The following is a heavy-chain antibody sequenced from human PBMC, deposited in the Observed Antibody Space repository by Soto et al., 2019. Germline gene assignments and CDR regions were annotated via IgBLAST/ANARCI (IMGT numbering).Heavy chain of an antibody. CDR2: FYYSGST. D-gene: IGHD3-16*02. Sequence: QVQLQESGPGLVKPSQTLSLTCTVSGGSISSGGYYWSWFRQHQGKALEGIGYFYYSGSTSYNPSLKSRLTISVDTSKNQFSLKLSSVTAADTAVYYCARGVIHWGQGTLVTVSS. J-gene: IGHJ4*02. CDR1: GGSISSGGYY. CDR3: ARGVIH. V-gene: IGHV4-31*03.